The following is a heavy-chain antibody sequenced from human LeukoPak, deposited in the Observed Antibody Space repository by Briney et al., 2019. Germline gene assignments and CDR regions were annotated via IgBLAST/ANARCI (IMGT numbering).Heavy chain of an antibody. D-gene: IGHD5-24*01. J-gene: IGHJ4*02. CDR2: INTGGSTT. Sequence: GGSLRLSCAASGFTFSSYWMHWVRQAPGKGLVWVLRINTGGSTTDYADSVKGRFTISRDNAKNTLYLQMNSLRAEDTAAYYCSRDLRGRDDYWGQGILVIVSS. V-gene: IGHV3-74*01. CDR3: SRDLRGRDDY. CDR1: GFTFSSYW.